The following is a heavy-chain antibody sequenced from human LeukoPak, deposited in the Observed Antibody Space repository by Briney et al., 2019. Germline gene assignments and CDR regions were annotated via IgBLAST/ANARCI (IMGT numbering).Heavy chain of an antibody. CDR3: ARVPDYYDSSGLSVY. J-gene: IGHJ4*02. CDR2: ISYDGSNK. Sequence: GRSLRLSCAASGFTFSSYGMHWVRQAPGKGLEWVAVISYDGSNKYYADSVKGRFTISRDNSKNTLYLQMNSLRAEDTAVYYCARVPDYYDSSGLSVYWGQGTLVTVSS. CDR1: GFTFSSYG. D-gene: IGHD3-22*01. V-gene: IGHV3-30*03.